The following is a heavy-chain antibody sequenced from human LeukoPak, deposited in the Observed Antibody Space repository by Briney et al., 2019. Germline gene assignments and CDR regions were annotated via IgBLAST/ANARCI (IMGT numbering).Heavy chain of an antibody. Sequence: SQTLSLTCAICGNSVSSNSAAWNWIRQSPSSGLEWLVRTYYRSKWYNEYAVSVKSRITINPGTSKNQFSLQLNSVTPEDTAVYYCARDSVGVAVAGTSFDYWGQGTLVTVSS. D-gene: IGHD6-19*01. CDR3: ARDSVGVAVAGTSFDY. CDR1: GNSVSSNSAA. J-gene: IGHJ4*02. V-gene: IGHV6-1*01. CDR2: TYYRSKWYN.